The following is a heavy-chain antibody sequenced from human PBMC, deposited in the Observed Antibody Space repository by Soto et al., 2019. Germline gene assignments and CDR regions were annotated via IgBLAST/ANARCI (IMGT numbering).Heavy chain of an antibody. J-gene: IGHJ1*01. CDR1: GGCISITNDS. D-gene: IGHD6-25*01. CDR2: SYYSGST. Sequence: SWTPSLTRTDSGGCISITNDSGGCIRQPPGKGLEWIGSSYYSGSTYYNPSLKSRVTISVYTSKNHFSLKLSSVTAADTAVYYCARGRPGERAEYYQHRRQGT. V-gene: IGHV4-39*02. CDR3: ARGRPGERAEYYQH.